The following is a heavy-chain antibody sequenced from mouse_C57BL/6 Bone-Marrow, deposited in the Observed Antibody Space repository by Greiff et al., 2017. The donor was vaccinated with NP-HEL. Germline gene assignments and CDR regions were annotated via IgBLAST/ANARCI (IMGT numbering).Heavy chain of an antibody. J-gene: IGHJ2*01. D-gene: IGHD1-1*01. Sequence: VQLKQSGAELVRPGASVKLSCTASGFNITDDYMHWVKQRPEQGLEWIGWIDPENGDTEYASKFQGKATITADTSSNTAYLQLSSLTSEDTAVYYCTTPYYGSSFDGWGQGTTLTVAS. V-gene: IGHV14-4*01. CDR2: IDPENGDT. CDR3: TTPYYGSSFDG. CDR1: GFNITDDY.